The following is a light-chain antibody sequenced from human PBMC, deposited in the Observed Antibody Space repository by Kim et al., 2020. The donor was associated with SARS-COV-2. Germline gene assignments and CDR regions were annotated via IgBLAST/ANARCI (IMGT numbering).Light chain of an antibody. V-gene: IGLV1-47*01. CDR2: RNN. J-gene: IGLJ3*02. CDR1: SSNIGSKY. CDR3: AAWDDSLTGGV. Sequence: GQRVTISCSGSSSNIGSKYVYWYQQLPGTAPKLLIYRNNQRPSGVPDRFSGSKSGTSASLAISGLRSEDEADYYCAAWDDSLTGGVFGGGTQLTVL.